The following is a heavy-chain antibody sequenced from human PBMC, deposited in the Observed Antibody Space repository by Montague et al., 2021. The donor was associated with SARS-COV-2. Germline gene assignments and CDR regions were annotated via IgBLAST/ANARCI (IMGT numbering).Heavy chain of an antibody. Sequence: PALVKPTQTLTLTCTFSGFSLSTSGMCVSRIRQPPGKALEWLARIDWDDDKYYSTSLKTRLTISKDTSKNQVVLTMTNMGPVDTATYYCARTHYDILPGYYYDMDVWGQGTTVTVSS. J-gene: IGHJ6*02. V-gene: IGHV2-70*11. CDR1: GFSLSTSGMC. CDR2: IDWDDDK. CDR3: ARTHYDILPGYYYDMDV. D-gene: IGHD3-9*01.